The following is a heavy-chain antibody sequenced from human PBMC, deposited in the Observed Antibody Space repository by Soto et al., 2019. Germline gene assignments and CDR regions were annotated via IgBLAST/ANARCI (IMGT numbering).Heavy chain of an antibody. CDR3: ARDWGVHNWFDP. CDR1: GGSISSGGYY. D-gene: IGHD3-16*01. Sequence: SETLSLTCTVSGGSISSGGYYWSWIRQHPGKGLEWIGYIYYSGSTYYNPSLKSRVTISVDTSKNQFSLKLSSVTAADTAVYYCARDWGVHNWFDPWGQGTLVTVSS. V-gene: IGHV4-31*03. J-gene: IGHJ5*02. CDR2: IYYSGST.